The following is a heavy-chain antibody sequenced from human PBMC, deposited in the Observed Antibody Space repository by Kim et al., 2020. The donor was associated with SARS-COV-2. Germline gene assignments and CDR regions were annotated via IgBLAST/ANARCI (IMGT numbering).Heavy chain of an antibody. CDR3: AKDPPPYSSGWGGFDY. CDR2: ISGSGGST. D-gene: IGHD6-19*01. J-gene: IGHJ4*02. V-gene: IGHV3-23*01. Sequence: GGSLRLSCAASGFTFSSYAMSWVRQAPGKGLEWVSAISGSGGSTYYADSVKGRFTISRDNSKNTLYLQMNSLRAEDTAVYYCAKDPPPYSSGWGGFDYWGQGTLVTVSS. CDR1: GFTFSSYA.